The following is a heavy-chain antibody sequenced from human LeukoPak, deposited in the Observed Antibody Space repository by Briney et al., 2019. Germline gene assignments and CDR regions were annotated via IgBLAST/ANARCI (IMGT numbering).Heavy chain of an antibody. CDR1: GFTSSSYA. D-gene: IGHD1-14*01. CDR2: ISYDGSNK. Sequence: GRSLRLSCAASGFTSSSYAMHWVRQAPGKGLEWVAVISYDGSNKYYADSVKGRFTISRDNSKNTLYLQMNSLRAEDTAVYYCTRPVYAGYFDYWGQGTLVTVSS. J-gene: IGHJ4*02. V-gene: IGHV3-30*14. CDR3: TRPVYAGYFDY.